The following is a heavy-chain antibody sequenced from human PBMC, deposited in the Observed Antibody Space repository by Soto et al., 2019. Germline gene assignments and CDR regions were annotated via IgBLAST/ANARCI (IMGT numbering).Heavy chain of an antibody. CDR2: INSDGSST. CDR1: GFTFSSYW. J-gene: IGHJ4*02. V-gene: IGHV3-74*01. CDR3: ARGEYDSMFDY. Sequence: GGSLRLSCAASGFTFSSYWMHWVRQAPGKGLVWVSRINSDGSSTSYADSVKGRFTISRDNAKNTLYLQMNSLRAEDTAVYYCARGEYDSMFDYWGQGTLVTVSS. D-gene: IGHD3-3*01.